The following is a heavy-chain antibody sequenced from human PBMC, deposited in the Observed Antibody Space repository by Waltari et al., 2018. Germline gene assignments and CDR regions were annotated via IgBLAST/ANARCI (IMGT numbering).Heavy chain of an antibody. CDR3: ARISKNYDFWSGYLHQGWYFDL. Sequence: QVTLKESGPVLVKPTETLTLTCTVPGFSLSNARMGVSWFRQPHGKALEWLAHIFSNDEKSYSTSLKSRLTISKDTSKSQVVLTMTNMDPVDTATYYCARISKNYDFWSGYLHQGWYFDLWGRGTLVTVSS. CDR1: GFSLSNARMG. V-gene: IGHV2-26*01. J-gene: IGHJ2*01. D-gene: IGHD3-3*01. CDR2: IFSNDEK.